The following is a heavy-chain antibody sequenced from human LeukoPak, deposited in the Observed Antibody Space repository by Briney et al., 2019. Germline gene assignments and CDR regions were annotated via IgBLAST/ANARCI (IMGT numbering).Heavy chain of an antibody. CDR1: GFTFSNYG. D-gene: IGHD3-22*01. CDR3: ASLYDSGGYFRVY. Sequence: GGSLRLSCAASGFTFSNYGMHWVRQAPGKGLEWVAIIWHDGSGKYYADSVKGRFTISRDNSKNTVYLQMNSLRAGDTAVYYCASLYDSGGYFRVYWGQGTLVSVSS. J-gene: IGHJ4*02. CDR2: IWHDGSGK. V-gene: IGHV3-33*01.